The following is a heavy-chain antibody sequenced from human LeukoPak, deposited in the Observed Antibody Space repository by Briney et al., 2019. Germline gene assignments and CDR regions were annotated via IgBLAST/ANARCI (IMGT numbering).Heavy chain of an antibody. CDR1: GGSISSYY. V-gene: IGHV4-59*01. J-gene: IGHJ4*02. CDR2: IYYSGST. D-gene: IGHD2-15*01. Sequence: SETLSLTCTVSGGSISSYYWSWIRQPPGKGLEWIGYIYYSGSTNYNPSLKSRVTISVDTSKNQFSLKLSSVTAADTAVYYCARVASGLVGAVYYFDYWGQGTLVTASS. CDR3: ARVASGLVGAVYYFDY.